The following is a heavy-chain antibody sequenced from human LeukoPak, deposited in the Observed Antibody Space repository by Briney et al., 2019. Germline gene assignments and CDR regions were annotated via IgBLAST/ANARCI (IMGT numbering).Heavy chain of an antibody. V-gene: IGHV4-39*07. Sequence: PSETLSLTCTVSGNSISSGDNYWSWIRQPPGKGLEWIGEINHSGSTNYNPSLKSRVTISVDTSKNQFSLKLSSVTAADTAVYYCARGYPYYDFWSGYGSYFDYWGQGTLVTVSS. D-gene: IGHD3-3*01. CDR3: ARGYPYYDFWSGYGSYFDY. CDR2: INHSGST. CDR1: GNSISSGDNY. J-gene: IGHJ4*02.